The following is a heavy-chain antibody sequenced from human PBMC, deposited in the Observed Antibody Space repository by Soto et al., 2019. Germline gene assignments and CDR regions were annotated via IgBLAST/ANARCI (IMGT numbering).Heavy chain of an antibody. CDR3: ARTRLQYYDFWSGLDY. CDR1: GGSFSGYV. V-gene: IGHV4-34*01. Sequence: SGTLSLTCAVYGGSFSGYVCTWTRQPPGKGLEWIGEINHSGSTNYNPSLKSRVTISVDTSKNQFSLKLSSVTAADTAVYYCARTRLQYYDFWSGLDYWGQGTLVTVSS. CDR2: INHSGST. J-gene: IGHJ4*02. D-gene: IGHD3-3*01.